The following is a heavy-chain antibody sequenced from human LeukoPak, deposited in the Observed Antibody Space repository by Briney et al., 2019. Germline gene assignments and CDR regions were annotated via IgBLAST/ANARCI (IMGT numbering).Heavy chain of an antibody. J-gene: IGHJ3*02. D-gene: IGHD1-1*01. Sequence: SETLSLTCSVSDGSMKSYHWSWIRQPAGKGLEWMWRIYTSGRRDHCPSLMSRVTMSVDTSKIQFSLKLRSMTAADTAVYYSARAERTVNVCDIWGQGTIVSVSS. CDR1: DGSMKSYH. V-gene: IGHV4-4*07. CDR2: IYTSGRR. CDR3: ARAERTVNVCDI.